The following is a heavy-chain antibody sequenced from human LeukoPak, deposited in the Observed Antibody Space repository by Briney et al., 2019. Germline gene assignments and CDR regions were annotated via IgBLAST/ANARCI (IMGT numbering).Heavy chain of an antibody. D-gene: IGHD2-21*02. V-gene: IGHV3-7*01. Sequence: GGSLRLSCVVSGFTFNRCWMNWVRQAPGKGLEWVAHINPDGRDTYYVDSVKGRFTISRDNAQNSMYLQMNSLRVEDTAVFYCTSWGDTTAEYFQRWGQGTLVTVSS. CDR3: TSWGDTTAEYFQR. CDR2: INPDGRDT. CDR1: GFTFNRCW. J-gene: IGHJ1*01.